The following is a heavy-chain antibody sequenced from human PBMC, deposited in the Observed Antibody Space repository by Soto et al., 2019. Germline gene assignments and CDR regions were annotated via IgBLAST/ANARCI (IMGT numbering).Heavy chain of an antibody. D-gene: IGHD6-6*01. Sequence: QLQLQESGSGLVKPSQTLSLTCAVSGGSISSGGYSWSWIRQPPGKGLEWIGYIYHSGSTYYNPSLKSRVTISVDRSKNRFSLELSSVTAADTAVYYCAGVIAARPLGYWGQGTLVTVSS. V-gene: IGHV4-30-2*01. CDR3: AGVIAARPLGY. CDR2: IYHSGST. CDR1: GGSISSGGYS. J-gene: IGHJ4*02.